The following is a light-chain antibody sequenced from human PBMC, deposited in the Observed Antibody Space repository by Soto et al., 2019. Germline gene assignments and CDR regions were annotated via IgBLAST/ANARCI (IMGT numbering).Light chain of an antibody. Sequence: QSVLTQPPSVSGTPGPRVTISCSGGISNIATNYVHWFQQLPGTAPKVLSNRDNHPPSGVPDRFSGSKSGTSASLAISGFRSEDEAEYYCAAWDDTVRSYVFGTGTKVTVL. V-gene: IGLV1-47*01. J-gene: IGLJ1*01. CDR2: RDN. CDR1: ISNIATNY. CDR3: AAWDDTVRSYV.